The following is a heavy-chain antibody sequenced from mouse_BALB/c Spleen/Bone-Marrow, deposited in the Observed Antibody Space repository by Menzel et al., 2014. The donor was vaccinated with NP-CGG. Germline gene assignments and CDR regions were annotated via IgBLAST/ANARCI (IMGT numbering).Heavy chain of an antibody. D-gene: IGHD2-4*01. V-gene: IGHV5-4*02. Sequence: LVESGGGLVKPGGSLKLSCAASGFTSXDYYMYWVRQTPEKRLEWVATISDGGSYTYYPDSVKGRFTISRDNAKNXPYLQMSSLKSEDTAMYYCARVSYDYFDYWGQGTTLTVSS. CDR2: ISDGGSYT. J-gene: IGHJ2*01. CDR1: GFTSXDYY. CDR3: ARVSYDYFDY.